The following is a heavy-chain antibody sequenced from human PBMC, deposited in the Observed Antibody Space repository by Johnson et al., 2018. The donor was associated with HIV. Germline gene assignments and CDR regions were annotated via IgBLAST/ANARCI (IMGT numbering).Heavy chain of an antibody. CDR2: ISGSDGAI. V-gene: IGHV3-11*04. CDR3: ARAMYTSGWSYDAFDI. CDR1: GFTFSDSY. Sequence: QVQLVESGGGWVKPGGSLSLSCAASGFTFSDSYMNWIRQAPGKGLEWVSYISGSDGAIWYADSVKGRFTVSRDNAKNSFYLQMNSLRAEDTAVYYCARAMYTSGWSYDAFDIWGQGTKVTVSS. J-gene: IGHJ3*02. D-gene: IGHD6-19*01.